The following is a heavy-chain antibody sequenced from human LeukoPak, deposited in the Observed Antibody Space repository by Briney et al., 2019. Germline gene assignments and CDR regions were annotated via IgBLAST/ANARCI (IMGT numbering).Heavy chain of an antibody. V-gene: IGHV3-64*01. CDR2: ISSNGGST. CDR3: ARVPGGSASGKYYFDY. D-gene: IGHD3-16*01. J-gene: IGHJ4*02. Sequence: PGGSLRLSCAASGFTFSSYAMHWVRQAPGKGLEYVSAISSNGGSTYYANSVKGRFTIFRDNSKNTLYLQMGSLRAEDMAVYYCARVPGGSASGKYYFDYWGQGTLVTVSS. CDR1: GFTFSSYA.